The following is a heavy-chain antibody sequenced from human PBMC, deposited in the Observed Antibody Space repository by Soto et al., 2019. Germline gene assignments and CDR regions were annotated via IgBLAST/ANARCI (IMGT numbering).Heavy chain of an antibody. CDR3: AREDCCLGYSYGDAFDI. CDR2: IRSSSSYI. CDR1: GFTFSSYS. D-gene: IGHD5-18*01. V-gene: IGHV3-21*01. J-gene: IGHJ3*02. Sequence: GGSLRLSCAASGFTFSSYSMNWVRQAPGKGLEWVASIRSSSSYIYYADSVTGRFNIYRDNAKNALYLPMNSLRAEDTAGYYGAREDCCLGYSYGDAFDIWGQGTMVTVSS.